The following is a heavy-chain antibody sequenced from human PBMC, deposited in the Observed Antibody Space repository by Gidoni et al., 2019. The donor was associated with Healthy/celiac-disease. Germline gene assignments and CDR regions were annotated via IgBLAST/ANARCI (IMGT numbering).Heavy chain of an antibody. CDR2: INPSGGST. J-gene: IGHJ3*02. CDR1: GYTFTSYY. D-gene: IGHD1-1*01. CDR3: AVNWNDVEAFDI. V-gene: IGHV1-46*03. Sequence: QVQLVQSGAEVKKPGASVKVSCKASGYTFTSYYMHWVRQAPGQGLEWMGIINPSGGSTSYAQKFQGRVTMTRDTSTSTVYMELSSLRSEDTAVYYCAVNWNDVEAFDIWGQGTMVTVSS.